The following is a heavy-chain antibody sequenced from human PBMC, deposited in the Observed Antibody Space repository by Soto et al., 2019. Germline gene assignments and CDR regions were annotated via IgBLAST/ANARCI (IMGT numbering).Heavy chain of an antibody. V-gene: IGHV1-69*13. Sequence: SVKVSCKASGGTFSSYAISWVRQAPGQGLEWMGGIIPIFGTANYAQKFQGRVTITADESTSTAYMELSSLRSEDTAVYYCAMYYYDSSGYYSDFDYWGQGTLVTAPQ. CDR2: IIPIFGTA. D-gene: IGHD3-22*01. CDR1: GGTFSSYA. J-gene: IGHJ4*02. CDR3: AMYYYDSSGYYSDFDY.